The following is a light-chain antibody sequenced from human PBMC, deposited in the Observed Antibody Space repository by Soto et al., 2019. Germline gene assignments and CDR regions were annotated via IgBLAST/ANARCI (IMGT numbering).Light chain of an antibody. CDR1: EDISTW. V-gene: IGKV1-12*01. J-gene: IGKJ1*01. Sequence: DIQMTQSPSSVSASVGDRVTITCRSSEDISTWLAWYQQKPGKAPKLLIYAASSLQSGVPSRFSGSGSGTDFILTISSLRSEDIATYFCQQTYSAPPWTFGQGTKVDIK. CDR2: AAS. CDR3: QQTYSAPPWT.